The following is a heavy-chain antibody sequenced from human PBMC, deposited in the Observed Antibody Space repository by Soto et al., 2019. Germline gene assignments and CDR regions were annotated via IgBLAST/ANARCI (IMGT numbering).Heavy chain of an antibody. J-gene: IGHJ3*01. Sequence: EVQLVESGGGLVKPGGSLRLSCAASGFTFSACSMDWVRQAPGKGLEWVSSISSSSSYIYYADSVKGRFTMSRDNAKNSLYLQMDSLSVEDTAVYYCARGVGTTSDAFDLWGQGTMVTGSS. CDR3: ARGVGTTSDAFDL. V-gene: IGHV3-21*01. CDR1: GFTFSACS. CDR2: ISSSSSYI. D-gene: IGHD1-1*01.